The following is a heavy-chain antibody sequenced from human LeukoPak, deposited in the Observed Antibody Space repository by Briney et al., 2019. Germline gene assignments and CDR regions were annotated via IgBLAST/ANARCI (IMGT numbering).Heavy chain of an antibody. J-gene: IGHJ4*02. CDR2: INPSGGST. V-gene: IGHV1-46*01. CDR1: GYTFTSYG. D-gene: IGHD2-2*01. CDR3: ASSCSSTNCYGRSDY. Sequence: ASVKVSCKASGYTFTSYGISWVRQAPGQGLEWMAMINPSGGSTTYAQQFQGRLTMTRDTSTSTVYMELSSLRSEETAVYYCASSCSSTNCYGRSDYWGQGTLVTVSS.